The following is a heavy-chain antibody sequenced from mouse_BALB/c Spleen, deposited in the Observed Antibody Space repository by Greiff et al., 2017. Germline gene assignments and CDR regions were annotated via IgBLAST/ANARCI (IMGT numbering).Heavy chain of an antibody. CDR3: ARDLNWDYAMDY. CDR2: INSNGGST. J-gene: IGHJ4*01. Sequence: EVQLVESGGGLVQPGGSLKLSCAASGFTFSSYGMSWVRQTPDKRLELVATINSNGGSTYYPDSVKGRFTISRDNAKNTLYLQMSSLKSEDTAMYYCARDLNWDYAMDYWGQGTSVTVSS. CDR1: GFTFSSYG. D-gene: IGHD4-1*01. V-gene: IGHV5-6-3*01.